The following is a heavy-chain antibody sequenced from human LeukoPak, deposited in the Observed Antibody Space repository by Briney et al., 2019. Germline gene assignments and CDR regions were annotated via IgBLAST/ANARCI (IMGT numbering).Heavy chain of an antibody. CDR3: ARGERIQLWLNWFDP. CDR1: GGSFSGYY. V-gene: IGHV4-34*01. J-gene: IGHJ5*02. Sequence: KPSETLSLTCAVYGGSFSGYYWSWIRQPPGKGLEWIGEINHSGSTNYNPSLKSRVTISVDTSKNQFSLKLSSVTAADTAVYYCARGERIQLWLNWFDPWGQGTLVTVSS. D-gene: IGHD5-18*01. CDR2: INHSGST.